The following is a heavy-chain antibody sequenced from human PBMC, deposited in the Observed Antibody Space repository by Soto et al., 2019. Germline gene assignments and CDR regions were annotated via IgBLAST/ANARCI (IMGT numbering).Heavy chain of an antibody. V-gene: IGHV1-69*02. Sequence: QVQVVQSGAEVKKPESSVKVSCKPSGGTFNTYTVNWVRLATGHGLEWMGRFIPILEMANYAQKFQDRVTITADRSTFTAYMELNSLPSDDTAVYYCAITYCRDNSCPRDFDFWGPGTRVTVSS. CDR3: AITYCRDNSCPRDFDF. CDR1: GGTFNTYT. D-gene: IGHD2-21*01. J-gene: IGHJ4*01. CDR2: FIPILEMA.